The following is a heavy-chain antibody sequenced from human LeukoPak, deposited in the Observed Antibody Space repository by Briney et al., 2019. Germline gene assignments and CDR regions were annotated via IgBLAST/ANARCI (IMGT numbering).Heavy chain of an antibody. D-gene: IGHD3-10*01. CDR3: AKDGGVVLCFRELLNWFDP. CDR1: GFTFSSYG. J-gene: IGHJ5*02. CDR2: ISGSGGST. Sequence: GGSLTPSYAASGFTFSSYGTSCASHPPGEGLEWVSAISGSGGSTYYAHSVKGRLTISTDNTTHSLYLQMNSLRAEDTAVYYCAKDGGVVLCFRELLNWFDPWGQGTLVTVSS. V-gene: IGHV3-23*01.